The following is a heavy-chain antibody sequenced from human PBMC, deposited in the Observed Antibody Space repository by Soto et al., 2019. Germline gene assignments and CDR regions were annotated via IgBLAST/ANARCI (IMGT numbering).Heavy chain of an antibody. Sequence: QVQLVQSGAEVKKPGASVKVSCKASGYTFTSYGISWVRQAPGQGLEWVGWISDYNGNTTYAQKLQGRVTMTTDTSTSAAYMVLRSLKSDDTAVYSCVRDAPARLNHYWSEGTLVTVSS. CDR1: GYTFTSYG. V-gene: IGHV1-18*01. CDR2: ISDYNGNT. J-gene: IGHJ4*02. CDR3: VRDAPARLNHY. D-gene: IGHD6-6*01.